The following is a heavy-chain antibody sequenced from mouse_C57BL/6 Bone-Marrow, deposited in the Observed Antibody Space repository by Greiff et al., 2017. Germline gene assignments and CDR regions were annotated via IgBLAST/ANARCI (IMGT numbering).Heavy chain of an antibody. CDR2: IDPENGDT. Sequence: EVKLQQSGAELVRPGASVKLSCTASGFNIKDDYMHWVKQRPEQGLEWIGWIDPENGDTEYASKFQGKATITADTSSNTAYLQLSSLTSDDTAVYYCTMRYYGSSWYFDVWGTGTTVTVSS. CDR1: GFNIKDDY. J-gene: IGHJ1*03. V-gene: IGHV14-4*01. D-gene: IGHD1-1*01. CDR3: TMRYYGSSWYFDV.